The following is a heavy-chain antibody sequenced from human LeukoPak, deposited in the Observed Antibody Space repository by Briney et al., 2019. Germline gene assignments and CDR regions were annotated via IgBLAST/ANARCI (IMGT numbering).Heavy chain of an antibody. D-gene: IGHD3-3*01. CDR1: GFTFSDYW. Sequence: GGSLRLSCAASGFTFSDYWMSWVRQAPGKGLEWVAFIRYDGSNKYYADSVKGRFTISRDNSKNTLYLQMNSLRAEDTAVYYCAKVTEWPPCPMDVWGKGTTVTISS. CDR3: AKVTEWPPCPMDV. CDR2: IRYDGSNK. J-gene: IGHJ6*03. V-gene: IGHV3-30*02.